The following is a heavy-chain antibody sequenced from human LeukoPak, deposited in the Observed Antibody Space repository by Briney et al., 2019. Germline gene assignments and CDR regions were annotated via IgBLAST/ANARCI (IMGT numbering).Heavy chain of an antibody. D-gene: IGHD2-15*01. CDR3: AKDGGAFDVDY. CDR1: GFSFSTYG. J-gene: IGHJ4*02. CDR2: IRYDGSNQ. Sequence: HPGGSLRLSCATSGFSFSTYGMHWVRQAPGKGLELVAFIRYDGSNQYYAASVKGRFTISRDSSKNTLYLQMNSLRPEDTAVYSCAKDGGAFDVDYWGQGTLVTVSS. V-gene: IGHV3-30*02.